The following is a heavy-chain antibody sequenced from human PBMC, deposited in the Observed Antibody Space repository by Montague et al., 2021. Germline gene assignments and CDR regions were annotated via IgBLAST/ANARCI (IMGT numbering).Heavy chain of an antibody. CDR3: AGWGLLEKYYFDY. V-gene: IGHV4-39*07. CDR1: GGSISSSTHY. J-gene: IGHJ4*02. Sequence: SETLSLTCTVSGGSISSSTHYWGWIRQTPGKGLDWIGSIFRNGDSFYNPSLKSPVIISVDTSKNQFSLRLSSVTAADTAVYCCAGWGLLEKYYFDYWGQGTLVTVSS. CDR2: IFRNGDS. D-gene: IGHD3-16*01.